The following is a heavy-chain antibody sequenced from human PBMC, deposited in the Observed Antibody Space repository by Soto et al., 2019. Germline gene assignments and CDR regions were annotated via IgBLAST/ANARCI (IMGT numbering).Heavy chain of an antibody. J-gene: IGHJ3*02. D-gene: IGHD3-3*01. CDR1: GYTFTSYG. Sequence: ASVKVSCKASGYTFTSYGISWVRQAPGQGLEWMGWISAYNGNTNYAQKLQGRVTMTTDTSTSTAYMELRSLRSDDTAVYYCARWGVLRFLEWLPEVHNDAFDIWGQGTMVTVSS. CDR3: ARWGVLRFLEWLPEVHNDAFDI. V-gene: IGHV1-18*01. CDR2: ISAYNGNT.